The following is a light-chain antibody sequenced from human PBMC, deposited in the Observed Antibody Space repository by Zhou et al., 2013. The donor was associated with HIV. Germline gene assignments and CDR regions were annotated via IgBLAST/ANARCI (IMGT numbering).Light chain of an antibody. CDR2: LAS. Sequence: DIQMTQSPSSLSSSIGDRVTITCRASQGIGNSLAWYQQLPGKAPKLLLSLASKLESGVPSRFSGSGSGADYTPTIDSLQPDDFGTYYCQQCNSYPYTFGQGTKLEIK. CDR1: QGIGNS. J-gene: IGKJ2*01. V-gene: IGKV1-NL1*01. CDR3: QQCNSYPYT.